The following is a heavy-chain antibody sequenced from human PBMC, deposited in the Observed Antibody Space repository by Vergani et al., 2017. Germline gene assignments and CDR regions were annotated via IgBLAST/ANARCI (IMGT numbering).Heavy chain of an antibody. CDR3: ARDHSYSNYDRYWFDP. Sequence: QDQLVQSGAEVKKPGSSVKVSCQTSEDTFRRLGFSWLRQAPGQGLEWMGGIIPIFGTANYAQKFQGRVTITADESTSTAYMELSSLRSEDTAVYYCARDHSYSNYDRYWFDPWGQGTLVTVSS. CDR2: IIPIFGTA. V-gene: IGHV1-69*12. CDR1: EDTFRRLG. J-gene: IGHJ5*02. D-gene: IGHD4-11*01.